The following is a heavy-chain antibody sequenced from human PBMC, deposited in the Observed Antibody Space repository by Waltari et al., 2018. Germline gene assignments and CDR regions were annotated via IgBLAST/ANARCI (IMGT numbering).Heavy chain of an antibody. V-gene: IGHV4-38-2*01. CDR1: NYASNSDYY. Sequence: QLQESGPGLVKPSETLSLTCAVPNYASNSDYYWGWIRQPPGKGLEWIGSMYHSGSTYYNPSLKSRVTISVDTSKNQFSLKLSSVTAADTAVYYCARGAKEYYFDYWGQGTLVTVSS. D-gene: IGHD3-16*01. J-gene: IGHJ4*02. CDR2: MYHSGST. CDR3: ARGAKEYYFDY.